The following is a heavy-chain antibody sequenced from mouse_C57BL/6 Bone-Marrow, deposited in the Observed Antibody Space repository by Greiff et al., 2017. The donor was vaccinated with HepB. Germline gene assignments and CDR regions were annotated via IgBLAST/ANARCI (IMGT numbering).Heavy chain of an antibody. V-gene: IGHV1-55*01. CDR1: GYTFTSYW. Sequence: VQLQQPGAELVKPGASVKMSCKASGYTFTSYWITWVKQRPGQGLEWIGDIYPGSGSTNYNEKFKSKATLTVDTSSSTAYMQLSSLTSEDSAVYYCARWGGGYYVGFAYWGQGTLVTVSA. D-gene: IGHD2-3*01. J-gene: IGHJ3*01. CDR3: ARWGGGYYVGFAY. CDR2: IYPGSGST.